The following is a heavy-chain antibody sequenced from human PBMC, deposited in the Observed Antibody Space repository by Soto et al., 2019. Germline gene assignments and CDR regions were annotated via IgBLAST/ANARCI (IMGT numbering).Heavy chain of an antibody. CDR2: ISSSSSYI. CDR1: GFTFSSYS. J-gene: IGHJ6*03. D-gene: IGHD4-17*01. CDR3: ARGTGGDYGVYYYYYMDV. V-gene: IGHV3-21*01. Sequence: GGSLRLSCAASGFTFSSYSMNWVRQAPGKGLEWVSSISSSSSYIYYADSVKGRFTISRDNATNSLYLQMNSLRAEDTAVYYCARGTGGDYGVYYYYYMDVWGKGTTVTVSS.